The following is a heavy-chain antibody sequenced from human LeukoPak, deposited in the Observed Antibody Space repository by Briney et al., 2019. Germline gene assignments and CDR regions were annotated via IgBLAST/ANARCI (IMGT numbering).Heavy chain of an antibody. D-gene: IGHD1-26*01. J-gene: IGHJ4*02. V-gene: IGHV3-21*01. CDR1: GFTLNTYS. CDR2: ISGSSTYM. Sequence: GGSLRLSCAASGFTLNTYSMNWFRQAPGKGLEWVSSISGSSTYMYYADSVKGRFSISRDNAKNSLYLQMKSLRAEDTAMYYCASGPYSVSITWGQGTLVTVSS. CDR3: ASGPYSVSIT.